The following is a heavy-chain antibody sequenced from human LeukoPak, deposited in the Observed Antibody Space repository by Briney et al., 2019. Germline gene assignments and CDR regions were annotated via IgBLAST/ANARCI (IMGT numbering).Heavy chain of an antibody. Sequence: GRSLRLSCAASGFTFSSYAMSWVRQAPGKGLEWVSAISGSGGSTYYADSVKGRFTISRDNSKNTLYLQMNSLRAEVTAVYYCAKSITMIVVVTYIDYWGQGTLVTVSS. CDR2: ISGSGGST. V-gene: IGHV3-23*01. D-gene: IGHD3-22*01. CDR1: GFTFSSYA. J-gene: IGHJ4*02. CDR3: AKSITMIVVVTYIDY.